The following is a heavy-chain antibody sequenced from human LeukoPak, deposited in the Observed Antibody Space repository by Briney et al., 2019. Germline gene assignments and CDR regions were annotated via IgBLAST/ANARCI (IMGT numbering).Heavy chain of an antibody. CDR1: GFPFIEYS. J-gene: IGHJ4*02. D-gene: IGHD1-1*01. CDR3: ARDHNYAFDN. CDR2: IGIDSGNT. Sequence: GGSLRLSCTASGFPFIEYSMNWVRQAPGKGLEWISYIGIDSGNTKYADSVRGRFTISADKAKNSLYLQMNSLRVEDTAVYYCARDHNYAFDNWGQRTLASVAS. V-gene: IGHV3-48*01.